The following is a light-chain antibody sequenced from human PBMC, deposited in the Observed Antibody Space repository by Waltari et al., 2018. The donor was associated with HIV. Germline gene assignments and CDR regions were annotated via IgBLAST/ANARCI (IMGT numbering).Light chain of an antibody. CDR1: SFDIYGYNF. Sequence: QSALTQPASVSGSPGQSITISCTGTSFDIYGYNFVSWFQHHPCKAPKVIIYEVSNRTSGVSDSVSGSKSGNTASLTISGLQPEDEAEYFCISYISSSSPVFGGGTKLTVL. V-gene: IGLV2-14*01. J-gene: IGLJ3*02. CDR2: EVS. CDR3: ISYISSSSPV.